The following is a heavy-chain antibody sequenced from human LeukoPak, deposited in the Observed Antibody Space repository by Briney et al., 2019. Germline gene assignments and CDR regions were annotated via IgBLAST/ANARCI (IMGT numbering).Heavy chain of an antibody. V-gene: IGHV1-8*01. CDR1: GYTFTGYD. D-gene: IGHD1-20*01. Sequence: ASVKVSCKTSGYTFTGYDINWVRQAAGQGFEWMGWMHPNSGDTGYAHNLQGRITITRDSSTAIVFMELSSLRSEDTAMYYCARGRLNGNVDFWGQGTLVTVSS. CDR3: ARGRLNGNVDF. J-gene: IGHJ4*02. CDR2: MHPNSGDT.